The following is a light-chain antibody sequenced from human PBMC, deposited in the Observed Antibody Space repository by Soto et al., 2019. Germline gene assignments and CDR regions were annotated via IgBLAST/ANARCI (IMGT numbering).Light chain of an antibody. CDR2: SNS. J-gene: IGLJ3*02. CDR3: ATWDDSLNGMV. V-gene: IGLV1-44*01. Sequence: QPVLTQPPSASGTPGQRVTISCSGSSSNIGTYTVNWYQQLPGMAPKLLIHSNSHRPSGVPDRFSGSKSGASASLAISGLQSEDEANYYCATWDDSLNGMVFGGWTKITVL. CDR1: SSNIGTYT.